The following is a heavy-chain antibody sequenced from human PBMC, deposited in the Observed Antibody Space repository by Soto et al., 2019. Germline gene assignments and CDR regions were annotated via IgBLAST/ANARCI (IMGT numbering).Heavy chain of an antibody. Sequence: QVQLMQSGAEVQKPGSSVRVSCKASGGSFSAYGFCWIRQAPGQGLEWVGGTIPMSGKTHYAQKFQDRVTVAADKSTTTLSLAVSRLRSEDPAIYYYALSTGGDFWWLDPWGQGTLVIVSS. D-gene: IGHD1-1*01. CDR3: ALSTGGDFWWLDP. J-gene: IGHJ5*01. V-gene: IGHV1-69*06. CDR2: TIPMSGKT. CDR1: GGSFSAYG.